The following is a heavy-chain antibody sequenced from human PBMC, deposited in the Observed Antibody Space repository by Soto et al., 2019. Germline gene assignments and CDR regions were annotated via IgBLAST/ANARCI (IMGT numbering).Heavy chain of an antibody. J-gene: IGHJ5*02. CDR1: GLSLSNGRLG. V-gene: IGHV2-26*01. D-gene: IGHD2-2*01. Sequence: QVTLKESGPVLVKPTEPLTLTCTVSGLSLSNGRLGVSWIRQPPGKALEWLAHIFSNDDKSYSTSLRSRLTISKDTSRGQVVLSMTNMDPMDSATYYCALIKDCSRTDCYLASFDPWGQGTLVTVSS. CDR2: IFSNDDK. CDR3: ALIKDCSRTDCYLASFDP.